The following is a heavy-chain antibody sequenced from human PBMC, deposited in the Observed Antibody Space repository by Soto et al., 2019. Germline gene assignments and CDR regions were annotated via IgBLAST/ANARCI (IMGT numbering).Heavy chain of an antibody. CDR1: GGTFSSYA. CDR2: IIPIFGTA. J-gene: IGHJ4*02. CDR3: ARFVAGPSEDISYFDY. D-gene: IGHD6-19*01. Sequence: QVQLVQSGAAVKKPGSSVKVSCKASGGTFSSYAISWVRQAPGQGLEWMGGIIPIFGTANYAQKFQGRVTTAADEATSTAYMELSSLRSEDTAVYYCARFVAGPSEDISYFDYGGQGTLDTVSA. V-gene: IGHV1-69*01.